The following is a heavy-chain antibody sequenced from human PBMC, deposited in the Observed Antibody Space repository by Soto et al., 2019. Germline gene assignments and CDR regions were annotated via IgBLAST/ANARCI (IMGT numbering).Heavy chain of an antibody. J-gene: IGHJ4*02. D-gene: IGHD2-21*02. V-gene: IGHV3-30*18. Sequence: QVQLVESGGGVVQPGRSLRLSCAASGFTCSSYGMHWVRQAPGKGLEWVAVISYDGSNKYYADSVKGRFTISRDNSKNTLYLKMNSLRAEATAVYYCAKDSRIVVVTAPYGYWGQGTLVTVSS. CDR1: GFTCSSYG. CDR3: AKDSRIVVVTAPYGY. CDR2: ISYDGSNK.